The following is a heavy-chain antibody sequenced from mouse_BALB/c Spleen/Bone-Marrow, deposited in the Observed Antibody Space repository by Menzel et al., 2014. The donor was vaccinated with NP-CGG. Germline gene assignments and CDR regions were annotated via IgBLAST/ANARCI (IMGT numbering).Heavy chain of an antibody. Sequence: VQLVESGPGLVAPSQSLSITCTVSGFSLTNFGVHWVRQPPGKGLEWLGIIWAGGATDYHSALMSRLIISKDNSKSXVFLKMNSLQTDDTAMYYCARVLRRSQDAMDYWGQGTSVTVSS. V-gene: IGHV2-9*02. CDR1: GFSLTNFG. CDR2: IWAGGAT. D-gene: IGHD2-12*01. CDR3: ARVLRRSQDAMDY. J-gene: IGHJ4*01.